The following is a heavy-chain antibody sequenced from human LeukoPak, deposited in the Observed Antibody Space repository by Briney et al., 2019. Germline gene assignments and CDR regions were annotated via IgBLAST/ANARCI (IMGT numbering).Heavy chain of an antibody. J-gene: IGHJ5*02. CDR3: AKDNRPYSSGWYVDP. CDR1: GFTFTSYP. D-gene: IGHD6-13*01. V-gene: IGHV3-23*01. Sequence: GGSLRLSCAASGFTFTSYPMTWVRQAAGKGLEWVSTISATGDRTYYADAVKGRFTISRDNSRNTVYLQMTSLRAEDTATYYCAKDNRPYSSGWYVDPWGQGTLVTVSS. CDR2: ISATGDRT.